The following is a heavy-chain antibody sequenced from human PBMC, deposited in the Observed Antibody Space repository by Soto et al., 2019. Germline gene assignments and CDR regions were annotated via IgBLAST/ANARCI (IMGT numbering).Heavy chain of an antibody. CDR1: GGSISSGDYY. CDR2: IYYSGST. D-gene: IGHD3-22*01. J-gene: IGHJ6*02. CDR3: ARDFGTYYYESSGFNGAYYYAMGV. V-gene: IGHV4-30-4*01. Sequence: QVQLQESGPGLVKPSQTLSLTCTVSGGSISSGDYYWNWIRQPPGKGLEWIGYIYYSGSTFYNPALKRLLTILVDMSKYQFSLKLSSGTAADPAVYYCARDFGTYYYESSGFNGAYYYAMGVGGHGSTVTVSS.